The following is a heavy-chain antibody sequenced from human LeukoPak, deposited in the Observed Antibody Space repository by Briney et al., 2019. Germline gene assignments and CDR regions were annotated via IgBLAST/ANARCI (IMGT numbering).Heavy chain of an antibody. J-gene: IGHJ5*01. V-gene: IGHV4-39*01. CDR3: ARLGWWDS. CDR1: RDSDSNDKLF. D-gene: IGHD2-15*01. Sequence: RASETLSLTCTVSRDSDSNDKLFWGWIRQPPGEGLEWIGSVYYSGSTYYNPSLNSRVTISVDTSKNQFSLKLSSVTAADTAVYYCARLGWWDSWGREPWSPSPQ. CDR2: VYYSGST.